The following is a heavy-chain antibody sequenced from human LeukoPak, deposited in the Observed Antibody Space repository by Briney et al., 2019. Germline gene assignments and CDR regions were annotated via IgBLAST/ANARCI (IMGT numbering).Heavy chain of an antibody. CDR3: ARVSGWYRAADY. J-gene: IGHJ4*02. V-gene: IGHV1-8*01. Sequence: AASVKVSCKASGYTFTSYDINWVRQATGQGLEWMGWMNPNSGNTGYAQKFQGRVTMTRNTSISTAYMELSSLRSEDTAVYYCARVSGWYRAADYWGQGALVTVSS. D-gene: IGHD6-19*01. CDR2: MNPNSGNT. CDR1: GYTFTSYD.